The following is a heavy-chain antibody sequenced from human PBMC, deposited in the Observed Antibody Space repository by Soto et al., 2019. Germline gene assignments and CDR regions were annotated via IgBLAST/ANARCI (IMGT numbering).Heavy chain of an antibody. Sequence: ASVKVSCKASGYTFTSYGISWVRQAPGQGLEGMGWISAYNGNTNYAQKLQGRVTMTTDTSTSTAYLELRSLRSDDTAVDYCARDGGVYSSYAMDVWGQGTMVTVAS. CDR3: ARDGGVYSSYAMDV. D-gene: IGHD2-8*02. CDR2: ISAYNGNT. J-gene: IGHJ6*02. CDR1: GYTFTSYG. V-gene: IGHV1-18*01.